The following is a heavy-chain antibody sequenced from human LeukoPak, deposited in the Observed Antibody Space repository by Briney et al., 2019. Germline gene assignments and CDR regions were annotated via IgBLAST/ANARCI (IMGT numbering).Heavy chain of an antibody. CDR1: GFTFSSYA. CDR3: ARDHDSYGYPNFDY. CDR2: ISGSGGST. D-gene: IGHD5-18*01. V-gene: IGHV3-23*01. Sequence: RGSLRLSCAASGFTFSSYAMSWVRQAPGKGLEWVSAISGSGGSTYYADSVKGRFTISRDNSKNTLYLQMNSLRAEDTAVYYCARDHDSYGYPNFDYWGQGTLVTVSS. J-gene: IGHJ4*02.